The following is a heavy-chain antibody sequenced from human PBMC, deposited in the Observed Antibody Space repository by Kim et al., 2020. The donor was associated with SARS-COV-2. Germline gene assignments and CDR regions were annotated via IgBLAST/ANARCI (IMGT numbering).Heavy chain of an antibody. V-gene: IGHV4-34*01. CDR3: ARGGSSGQVMGNWFDP. J-gene: IGHJ5*02. D-gene: IGHD6-19*01. Sequence: SETLSLTCAVYGGSFSGYYWSWIRQPPGKGLEWIGEINHSGSTNYNPSLKSRVTISVDTSKNQFSLKLSSVTAADTAVYYCARGGSSGQVMGNWFDPWGQGTLVTVSS. CDR2: INHSGST. CDR1: GGSFSGYY.